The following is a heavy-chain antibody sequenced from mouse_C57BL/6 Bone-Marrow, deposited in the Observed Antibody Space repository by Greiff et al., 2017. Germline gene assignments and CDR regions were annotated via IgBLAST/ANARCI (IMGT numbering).Heavy chain of an antibody. V-gene: IGHV1-4*01. J-gene: IGHJ1*03. CDR2: INPSSGYT. D-gene: IGHD2-3*01. CDR1: GYTFTSYT. Sequence: VQLQQSGAELPRPGASVKMSCKASGYTFTSYTMHWVKQRPGQGLEWIGYINPSSGYTKYNQKFKDKATLTADKSSSTAYMQLSSLTSEDSAVYYCARDGYNWYFDVWGTGTTVTVSS. CDR3: ARDGYNWYFDV.